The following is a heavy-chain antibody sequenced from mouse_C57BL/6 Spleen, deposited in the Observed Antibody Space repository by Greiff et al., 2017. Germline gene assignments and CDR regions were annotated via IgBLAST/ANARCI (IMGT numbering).Heavy chain of an antibody. CDR3: ARDGTPSWFAY. D-gene: IGHD2-1*01. CDR1: GYAFSSSW. V-gene: IGHV1-80*01. Sequence: QVQLQQSGPELVKPGASVKISCKASGYAFSSSWMNWVKQRPGKGLEWIGRIYPGDGDTNYNGKFKGKATLTADKSSSTAYMQLSSLTSEDAAVYVCARDGTPSWFAYWGQGTLVTVSA. J-gene: IGHJ3*01. CDR2: IYPGDGDT.